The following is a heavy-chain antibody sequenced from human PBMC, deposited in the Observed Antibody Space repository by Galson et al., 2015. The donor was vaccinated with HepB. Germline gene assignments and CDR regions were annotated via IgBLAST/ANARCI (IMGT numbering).Heavy chain of an antibody. CDR2: ISYDGSNV. V-gene: IGHV3-30-3*01. D-gene: IGHD4-11*01. J-gene: IGHJ6*03. CDR3: ARDVSNYGDMDV. CDR1: GFTFSSYA. Sequence: SLRLSCAVSGFTFSSYAMHWVRQAPGKGLEWVAVISYDGSNVYYADSVKGRFTISRDNSKNTLFLQMNSLGVEDTAVYYCARDVSNYGDMDVWGKGTTVTVSS.